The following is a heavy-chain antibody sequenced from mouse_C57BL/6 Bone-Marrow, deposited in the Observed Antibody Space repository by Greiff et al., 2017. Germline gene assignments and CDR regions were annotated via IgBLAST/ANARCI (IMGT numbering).Heavy chain of an antibody. D-gene: IGHD2-4*01. CDR2: INPGSGGT. CDR3: GRCDYGYALDY. CDR1: GYAFTNYL. J-gene: IGHJ4*01. V-gene: IGHV1-54*01. Sequence: VQLQQSGAELVRPGTSVKVSCKASGYAFTNYLIEWVKQRPGQGLEWIGLINPGSGGTNYNEKFKGKATLTADKSSSTAYMQLSSLTSEDSAVYFCGRCDYGYALDYWGQGTSATVSS.